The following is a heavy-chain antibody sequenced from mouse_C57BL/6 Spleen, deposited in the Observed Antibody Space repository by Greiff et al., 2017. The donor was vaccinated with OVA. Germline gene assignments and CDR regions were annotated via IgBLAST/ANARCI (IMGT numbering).Heavy chain of an antibody. CDR1: GFSLTSYG. J-gene: IGHJ4*01. Sequence: VQLQQSGPGLVAPSQSLSITCTVSGFSLTSYGVHWVRQPPGKGLEWLVVIWSDGSTTYNSALKSRLSISKDNSKSQVFLKMNSLQTDDTAMYYCARHVEDTYYAMDYWGQGTSVTVSS. CDR3: ARHVEDTYYAMDY. D-gene: IGHD5-1-1*01. V-gene: IGHV2-6-1*01. CDR2: IWSDGST.